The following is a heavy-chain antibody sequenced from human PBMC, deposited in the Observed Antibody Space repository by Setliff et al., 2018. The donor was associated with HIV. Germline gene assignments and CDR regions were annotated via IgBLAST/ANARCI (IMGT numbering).Heavy chain of an antibody. Sequence: GGSLRLSCVASGFSFSNYEMSWVRQAPGKGLEWVSKMASETTVQYADAVKGRFTISRDNTKNSLSLQMNNLRAEDTAVYYCVRERSWITYYFDYWGHGTLVTVSS. CDR2: MASETTV. CDR1: GFSFSNYE. J-gene: IGHJ4*01. D-gene: IGHD5-12*01. V-gene: IGHV3-48*03. CDR3: VRERSWITYYFDY.